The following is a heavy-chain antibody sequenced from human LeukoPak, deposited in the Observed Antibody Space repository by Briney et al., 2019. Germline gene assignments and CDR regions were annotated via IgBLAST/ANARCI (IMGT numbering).Heavy chain of an antibody. D-gene: IGHD3-3*01. CDR2: INHSGST. CDR1: GGSFSGYY. J-gene: IGHJ4*02. Sequence: SETLSLTCAVYGGSFSGYYWSWIRQPPGKGLGWIGEINHSGSTNYNPSLKSRVTISVDTSKNQFSLKLSSVTAADTAVYYCARGPAYLITIFGVVTTPVDYWGQGTLVTVSS. V-gene: IGHV4-34*01. CDR3: ARGPAYLITIFGVVTTPVDY.